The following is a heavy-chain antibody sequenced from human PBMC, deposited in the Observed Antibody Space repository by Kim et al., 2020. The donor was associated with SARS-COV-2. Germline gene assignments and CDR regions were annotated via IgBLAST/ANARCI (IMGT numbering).Heavy chain of an antibody. Sequence: GGSLRLSCAASGFTFSSYGMHWVRQAPGKGLEWVAVISYDGSNKYYADSVKGRFTISRDNSKNTLYLQMNSLRAEDTAVYYCAKDHPPYCSSTSCYFHYWGQGTLVTVSS. CDR2: ISYDGSNK. J-gene: IGHJ4*02. V-gene: IGHV3-30*18. D-gene: IGHD2-2*01. CDR3: AKDHPPYCSSTSCYFHY. CDR1: GFTFSSYG.